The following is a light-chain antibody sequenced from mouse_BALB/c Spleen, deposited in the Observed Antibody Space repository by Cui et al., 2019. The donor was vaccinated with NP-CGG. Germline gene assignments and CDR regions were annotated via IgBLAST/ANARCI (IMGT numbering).Light chain of an antibody. V-gene: IGLV1*01. Sequence: QAVVTQESALTTSPGETVTLTCRSSTGAVTTNNYANWVQEKPDHFFTGLIGGTNNRAPVVPARFSGSLIGDKAALTITGAQTEDEAIYFCALWYSNHWVFGGGIKLTVL. CDR2: GTN. CDR1: TGAVTTNNY. J-gene: IGLJ1*01. CDR3: ALWYSNHWV.